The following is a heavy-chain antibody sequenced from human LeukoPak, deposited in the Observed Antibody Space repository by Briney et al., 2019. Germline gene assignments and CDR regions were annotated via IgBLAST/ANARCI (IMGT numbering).Heavy chain of an antibody. D-gene: IGHD2-2*01. Sequence: AGSLRLSCAASGFTFSIYSMNWVRQAPGKGLEWVSSISSSSSYIYYADSVKGRFTISRDNAKNSLYLQMNSLRAEDTAVYYCARVVVVPAAMGYYYYYMDVWGKGTTVTVSS. CDR3: ARVVVVPAAMGYYYYYMDV. CDR1: GFTFSIYS. J-gene: IGHJ6*03. CDR2: ISSSSSYI. V-gene: IGHV3-21*01.